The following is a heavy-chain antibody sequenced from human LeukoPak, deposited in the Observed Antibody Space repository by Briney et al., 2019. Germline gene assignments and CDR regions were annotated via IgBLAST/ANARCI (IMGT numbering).Heavy chain of an antibody. V-gene: IGHV3-11*01. CDR3: ARGGRTQLWSY. CDR1: GFTFSDYY. D-gene: IGHD5-18*01. CDR2: ISSSGSTI. J-gene: IGHJ4*02. Sequence: PEGSLRLSCAASGFTFSDYYMSWMRQAPGEGLEWVSYISSSGSTIYYADSVKGRFTISRDNAKDSLYQQMNSRRAEDTAVYYCARGGRTQLWSYWGEGTLDTVPS.